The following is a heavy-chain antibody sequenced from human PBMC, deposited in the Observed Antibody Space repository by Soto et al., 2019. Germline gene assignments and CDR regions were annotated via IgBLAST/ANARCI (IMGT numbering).Heavy chain of an antibody. CDR1: CGSISSSSYY. Sequence: SETLSLTCTVSCGSISSSSYYWGWIRQPPGKGLEWIGSIYYSGSTYYNPSLKSRVTISVDTSKNQFSLKLSSVTAADTAVYYCAATNPTILEVTTFRDAFDIWGQGTMVTVSS. V-gene: IGHV4-39*01. CDR3: AATNPTILEVTTFRDAFDI. D-gene: IGHD4-17*01. J-gene: IGHJ3*02. CDR2: IYYSGST.